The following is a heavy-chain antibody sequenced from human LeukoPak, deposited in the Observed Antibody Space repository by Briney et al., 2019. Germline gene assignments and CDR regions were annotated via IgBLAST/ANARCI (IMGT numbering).Heavy chain of an antibody. D-gene: IGHD5-12*01. Sequence: GGSLRLSCTASGFTLSSYEMSWIRQAPGKGLEWVSSIDYSGGSTYYADSVKGRFTISRDNSKNTLYLQLNSLRGDDTAVYYCASIGYDDNYFDYWGQGTLVTVSS. CDR3: ASIGYDDNYFDY. CDR2: IDYSGGST. V-gene: IGHV3-23*01. J-gene: IGHJ4*02. CDR1: GFTLSSYE.